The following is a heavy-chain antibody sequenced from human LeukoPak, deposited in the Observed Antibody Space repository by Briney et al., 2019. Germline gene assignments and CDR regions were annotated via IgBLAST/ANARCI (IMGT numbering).Heavy chain of an antibody. CDR2: MNPNSGNT. CDR1: GYTFTSYD. CDR3: APSSLWFGELLDLGDYYYMDV. J-gene: IGHJ6*03. D-gene: IGHD3-10*01. Sequence: ASVKVSCKASGYTFTSYDINWVRQATGQGLEWMGWMNPNSGNTGYAQKFQGRVTMTRNTPISTAYMELSNLRSEDTAVYYCAPSSLWFGELLDLGDYYYMDVWGTGTTVTVSS. V-gene: IGHV1-8*01.